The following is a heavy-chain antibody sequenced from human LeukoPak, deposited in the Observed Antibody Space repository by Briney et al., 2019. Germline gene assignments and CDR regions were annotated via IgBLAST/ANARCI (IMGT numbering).Heavy chain of an antibody. CDR1: GFTFSSYG. CDR2: ISGSGGST. Sequence: GGTLRLSCAASGFTFSSYGMSWVRQAPGKGLEWVSAISGSGGSTYYADSVKGRFTISRDNSKNTLYLQMNSLRAEDTAVYYCAKSDYYDSSGYRHYYYYMDVWGKGTTVTVSS. CDR3: AKSDYYDSSGYRHYYYYMDV. J-gene: IGHJ6*03. D-gene: IGHD3-22*01. V-gene: IGHV3-23*01.